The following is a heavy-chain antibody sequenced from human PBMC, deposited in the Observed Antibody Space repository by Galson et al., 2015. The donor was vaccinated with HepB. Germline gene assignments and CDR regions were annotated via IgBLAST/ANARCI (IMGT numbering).Heavy chain of an antibody. V-gene: IGHV1-3*01. CDR1: GYTFTSYA. D-gene: IGHD5-12*01. Sequence: SVKVSCKASGYTFTSYAMHWVRQAPGQRLEWMGWINAGNGNTKYSQKFQGRVTITRDTSASTAYMELSSLRSEDTAVYYCASFASRGYSGYDPGPFDYWGQGTLVTVSS. CDR2: INAGNGNT. CDR3: ASFASRGYSGYDPGPFDY. J-gene: IGHJ4*02.